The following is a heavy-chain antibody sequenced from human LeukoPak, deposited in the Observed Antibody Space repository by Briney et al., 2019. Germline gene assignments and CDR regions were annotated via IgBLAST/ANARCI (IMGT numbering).Heavy chain of an antibody. D-gene: IGHD5-18*01. CDR1: GGSISSGGYY. V-gene: IGHV4-30-4*08. J-gene: IGHJ4*02. Sequence: SETLSLTCTVSGGSISSGGYYWSWIRQPPGKGLEWIGYIYYSGSTYYNPSLKSRVTMSVDTSKNQFSLNLSFVTAADTAVYYCARALRQSTWGVQLWLQYYFDYWGQGILVTVSS. CDR2: IYYSGST. CDR3: ARALRQSTWGVQLWLQYYFDY.